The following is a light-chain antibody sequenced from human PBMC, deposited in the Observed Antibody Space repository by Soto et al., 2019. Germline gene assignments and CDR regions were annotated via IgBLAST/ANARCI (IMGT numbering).Light chain of an antibody. CDR3: QQRSNWPPIT. J-gene: IGKJ5*01. CDR1: QSVSSN. Sequence: IVMTQSPATLSVSPGERATLSCRASQSVSSNLAWYQQKPGRAPRLLIYGASSRATGIPARFSGSGSGTDFTLTISSLEPEDFAVYYCQQRSNWPPITFGQGTRLEIK. V-gene: IGKV3-11*01. CDR2: GAS.